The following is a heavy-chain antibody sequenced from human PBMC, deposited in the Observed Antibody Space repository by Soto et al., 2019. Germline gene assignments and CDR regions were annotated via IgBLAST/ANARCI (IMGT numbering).Heavy chain of an antibody. Sequence: SETLSLTCTVSGGSVSSGSYYWSWIRQPPGKGLEWIGYIYYSGSTNYNPSLKSRVTISVDTSKNQFSLKLSSVTAADTAVYYCARDVWVAVAGTGYYYYGMDVWGQGTTVTVSS. CDR1: GGSVSSGSYY. CDR2: IYYSGST. J-gene: IGHJ6*02. CDR3: ARDVWVAVAGTGYYYYGMDV. D-gene: IGHD6-19*01. V-gene: IGHV4-61*01.